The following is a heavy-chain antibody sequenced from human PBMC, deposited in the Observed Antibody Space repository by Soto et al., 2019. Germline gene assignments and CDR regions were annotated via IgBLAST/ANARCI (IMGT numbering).Heavy chain of an antibody. CDR2: INHSGST. D-gene: IGHD3-3*01. V-gene: IGHV4-34*01. J-gene: IGHJ6*02. CDR3: AKREDSSRFGGLDI. Sequence: SETLSLTCSVYGGSFSDYYWSWIRRPPGKGLEWIGEINHSGSTNYNPSLKSRVTISVHTSKNQFSLKLSSVTAADTAVYFCAKREDSSRFGGLDIWGQGTAVTVSS. CDR1: GGSFSDYY.